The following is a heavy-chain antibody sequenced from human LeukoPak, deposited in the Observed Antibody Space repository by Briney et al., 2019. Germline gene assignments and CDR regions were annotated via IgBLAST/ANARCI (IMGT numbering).Heavy chain of an antibody. J-gene: IGHJ4*02. CDR1: GFTFNRYN. D-gene: IGHD3-22*01. V-gene: IGHV3-21*01. CDR3: AKDFNYYDSSGYLDYFDY. Sequence: PGGSLRLSCAASGFTFNRYNMNWVRRAPGKGLEWVSSISTSSSYIYYADSVRGRFTISRDNAKNSLYLQMNSLRAEDTAVYYCAKDFNYYDSSGYLDYFDYWGQGTLVTVSS. CDR2: ISTSSSYI.